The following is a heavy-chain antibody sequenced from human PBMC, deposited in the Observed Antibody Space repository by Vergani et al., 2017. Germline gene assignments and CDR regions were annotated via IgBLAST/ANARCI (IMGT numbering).Heavy chain of an antibody. CDR1: GFSFRGHG. J-gene: IGHJ5*02. CDR2: ISYDGDRR. V-gene: IGHV3-30*03. Sequence: QVQLVESGGGVVQPGRSLTLSCVASGFSFRGHGMHWVRQAPGKGLEWVAMISYDGDRRDYGDFAKGRFTISRDSSKTVYLQMNSLKTEDTAVYYCATLPLQTQQQVTSWGQGTLVTVSS. CDR3: ATLPLQTQQQVTS. D-gene: IGHD6-13*01.